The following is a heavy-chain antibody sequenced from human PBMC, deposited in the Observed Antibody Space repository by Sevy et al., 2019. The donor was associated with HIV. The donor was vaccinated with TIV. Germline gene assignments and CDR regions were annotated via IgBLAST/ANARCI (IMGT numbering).Heavy chain of an antibody. Sequence: GGSLRLSCAASGFTVSSNYMSWVRQAPGKGLEWVSVIYSGGSTYYADSVKGRFTISRDNSKNTLYLQMNSLRAEDTAVYYWASRIAVAAHTDYWGQGTLVTVSS. CDR2: IYSGGST. D-gene: IGHD6-19*01. CDR1: GFTVSSNY. J-gene: IGHJ4*02. CDR3: ASRIAVAAHTDY. V-gene: IGHV3-53*01.